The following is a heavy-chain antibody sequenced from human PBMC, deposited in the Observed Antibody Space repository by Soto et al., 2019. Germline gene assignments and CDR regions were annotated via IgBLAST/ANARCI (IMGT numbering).Heavy chain of an antibody. CDR3: ARGPELRYSGSWGPPRYYFDY. CDR2: IYTSGST. Sequence: SETLSLTCTVSGGSISSYYWSWIRQPAGKGLEWIGRIYTSGSTIYNPSLKSRVTMSVDTSQNQFSLRLSSVTAADTAVYYCARGPELRYSGSWGPPRYYFDYWGQGTLVTVSS. J-gene: IGHJ4*02. D-gene: IGHD1-7*01. V-gene: IGHV4-4*07. CDR1: GGSISSYY.